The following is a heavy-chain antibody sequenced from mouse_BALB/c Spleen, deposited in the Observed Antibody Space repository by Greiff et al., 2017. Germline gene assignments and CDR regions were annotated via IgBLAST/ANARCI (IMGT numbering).Heavy chain of an antibody. CDR1: GFNIKDYY. Sequence: EVKLQESGAELVRPGALVKLSCKASGFNIKDYYMHWVKQRPEQGLEWIGWIDPENGNTIYDPKFQGKASITADTSSNTAYLQLSSLTSEDTAVYYCASSWFAYWGQGTLVTVSA. CDR3: ASSWFAY. V-gene: IGHV14-1*02. CDR2: IDPENGNT. J-gene: IGHJ3*01.